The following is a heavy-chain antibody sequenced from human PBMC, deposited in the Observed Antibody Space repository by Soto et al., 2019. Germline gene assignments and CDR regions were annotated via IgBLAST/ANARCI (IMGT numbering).Heavy chain of an antibody. D-gene: IGHD6-13*01. CDR1: GFTFSSYA. CDR3: ARAGGSNKFYYYYYGMDV. Sequence: EVQLLESGGGLVQPGGSLRLSCAASGFTFSSYAMSWVRQAPGKGLEWVSAISGSGGSTYYADSVKGRFTISRDNSKNTLYLQMNSLRAEDTAVYYCARAGGSNKFYYYYYGMDVWGQGTTVTVSS. J-gene: IGHJ6*02. CDR2: ISGSGGST. V-gene: IGHV3-23*01.